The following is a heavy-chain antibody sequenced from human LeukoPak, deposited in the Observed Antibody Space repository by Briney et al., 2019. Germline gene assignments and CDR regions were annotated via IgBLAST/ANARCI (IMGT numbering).Heavy chain of an antibody. J-gene: IGHJ4*02. CDR2: IKQDGSEK. CDR3: ARGDTIIVFDY. V-gene: IGHV3-7*01. Sequence: PGGSLRLSCAASGFTFSSYWMNWVRQAPGKGLEWVANIKQDGSEKNYVDSVKGRFTISRDNAKNSLYLQMNSLRAEDTAVYYCARGDTIIVFDYWGQGTLVTVSS. CDR1: GFTFSSYW. D-gene: IGHD3-22*01.